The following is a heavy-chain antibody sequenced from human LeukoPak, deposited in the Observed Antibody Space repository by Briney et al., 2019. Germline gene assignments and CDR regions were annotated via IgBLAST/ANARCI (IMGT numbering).Heavy chain of an antibody. CDR3: ARDVSGSLDY. D-gene: IGHD1-26*01. CDR1: GLPSSTYG. Sequence: GGSLNPSGEGPGLPSSTYGMHWVRRAPGKGLGWVAVIWYDGSNKYYADSVKGRFTISRDNSKNTLYLQMNSLRAEDTAVYYCARDVSGSLDYWGQGTLVTVSS. J-gene: IGHJ4*02. V-gene: IGHV3-33*01. CDR2: IWYDGSNK.